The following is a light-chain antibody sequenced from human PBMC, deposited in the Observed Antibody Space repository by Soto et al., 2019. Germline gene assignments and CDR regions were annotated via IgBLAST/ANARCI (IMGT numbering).Light chain of an antibody. Sequence: DIQMTQSPSSLSASVGDGVTITCRASQGISNYLAWYQQKPGKVPKLLIYAASTLESGVPSRFSASGSGTDFTLTISSLQPEDVATYYCQEYNSAPWTFGQGTKVDIK. CDR3: QEYNSAPWT. CDR2: AAS. CDR1: QGISNY. V-gene: IGKV1-27*01. J-gene: IGKJ1*01.